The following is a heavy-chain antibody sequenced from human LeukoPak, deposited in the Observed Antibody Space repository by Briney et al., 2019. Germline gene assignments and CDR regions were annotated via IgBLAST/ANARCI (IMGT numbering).Heavy chain of an antibody. CDR2: INPVNGNT. CDR1: EYIFSAYA. J-gene: IGHJ4*02. D-gene: IGHD2-15*01. V-gene: IGHV1-3*01. CDR3: AILCSGGSCYRSY. Sequence: GASVKISCKASEYIFSAYALHWVRQAPGQRPEWMGWINPVNGNTQYSQKFLDRVTITRDTSATTAYMELSSLTSQDTALYYCAILCSGGSCYRSYWGQGTLVTVSS.